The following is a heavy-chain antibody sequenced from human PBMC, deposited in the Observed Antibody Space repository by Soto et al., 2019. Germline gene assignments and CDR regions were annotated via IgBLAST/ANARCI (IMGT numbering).Heavy chain of an antibody. CDR2: FFVTGRN. J-gene: IGHJ2*01. CDR3: ARGLGRYFDL. Sequence: QVELQESGPGLVKPSETLSLTCTVSGDSIRGYSWSWIRQPAGQGLESLGRFFVTGRNNYNPSLKSRVTMSLDTSTNQFSLRLTSVTAADTAVYFCARGLGRYFDLWGRGTLVTVSS. V-gene: IGHV4-4*07. CDR1: GDSIRGYS. D-gene: IGHD3-16*01.